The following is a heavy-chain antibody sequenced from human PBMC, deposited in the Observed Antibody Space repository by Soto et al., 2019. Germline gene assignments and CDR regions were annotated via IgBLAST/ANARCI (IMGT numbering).Heavy chain of an antibody. CDR3: TRDMDYDFWSGYYPRPNWFEP. Sequence: PGGSLRLSCTASGFTFGDYAMIWFRQAPGKGLEWVGFIRSKAYGGTTEYAASVKGRFTISRDDSKSIAYLQMNSLKTEDTAVYYCTRDMDYDFWSGYYPRPNWFEPWGQGTLVTVSS. CDR1: GFTFGDYA. D-gene: IGHD3-3*01. CDR2: IRSKAYGGTT. V-gene: IGHV3-49*03. J-gene: IGHJ5*02.